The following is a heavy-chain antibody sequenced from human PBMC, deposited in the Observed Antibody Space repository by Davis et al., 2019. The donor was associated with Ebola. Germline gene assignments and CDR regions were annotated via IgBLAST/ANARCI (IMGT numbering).Heavy chain of an antibody. Sequence: GVLKISCAASGFTFSSYEMNWVRQASGKGLEWVGRIRSKANSYATAYAASVKGRFTISRDDSKNTAYLQMNSLKTEDTAVYYCAAETTSPWGQGTLVTVSS. V-gene: IGHV3-73*01. D-gene: IGHD1-7*01. CDR1: GFTFSSYE. CDR2: IRSKANSYAT. CDR3: AAETTSP. J-gene: IGHJ5*02.